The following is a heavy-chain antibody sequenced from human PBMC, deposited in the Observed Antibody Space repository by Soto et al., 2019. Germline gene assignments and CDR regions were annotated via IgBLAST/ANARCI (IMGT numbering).Heavy chain of an antibody. Sequence: EVQLVETGGGLIQPGGSLRLSCAASGFTVSSTYMSWVRQAPGKGLEWVSDIYSGGSTYYADSVKGRFTIFRDESKNTLYLQMNSLRAEDTAVYYCASTSFSGYYYCGMDVWGEGTTVTVSS. J-gene: IGHJ6*04. CDR2: IYSGGST. V-gene: IGHV3-53*02. D-gene: IGHD2-2*01. CDR1: GFTVSSTY. CDR3: ASTSFSGYYYCGMDV.